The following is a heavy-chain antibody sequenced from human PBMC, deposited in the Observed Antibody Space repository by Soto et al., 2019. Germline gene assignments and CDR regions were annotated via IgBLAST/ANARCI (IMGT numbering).Heavy chain of an antibody. J-gene: IGHJ5*02. CDR1: GFTFSSYS. V-gene: IGHV3-21*01. CDR3: ARDPASFRDTTFDP. CDR2: ISSSSSYI. D-gene: IGHD1-1*01. Sequence: VGSLRLSCAASGFTFSSYSMNWVRQAPGKGLEWVSSISSSSSYIYYADSVKGRFTISRDNAKNSLYLQMNSLRAEDTAVYYCARDPASFRDTTFDPWGQGTLVTVSS.